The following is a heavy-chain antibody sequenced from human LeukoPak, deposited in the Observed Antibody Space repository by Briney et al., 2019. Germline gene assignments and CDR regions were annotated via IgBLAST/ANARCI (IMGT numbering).Heavy chain of an antibody. J-gene: IGHJ4*01. CDR2: IYSGGST. CDR3: ATDVRSSPLGF. D-gene: IGHD6-13*01. CDR1: GFTVSSNY. V-gene: IGHV3-66*01. Sequence: PGGSLRLSCAASGFTVSSNYMNWVRQAPGKGLEWVSIIYSGGSTYYADSVKGRFTISRDSSNNTLFLQMSNLRADDSGLYYCATDVRSSPLGFWGHGTLVTVSS.